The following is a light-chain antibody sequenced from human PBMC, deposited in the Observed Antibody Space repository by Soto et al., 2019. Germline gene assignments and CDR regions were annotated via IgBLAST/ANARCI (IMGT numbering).Light chain of an antibody. CDR3: QQTDTTPRT. Sequence: DIQMTQSPSSLSASVGDRVTITCRASQTISTYLNWYQQKPGKAPKVLIYAASNLQSGVPSRFSGSGSGTDFTLTISTLQTEDFATYYCQQTDTTPRTFGQGTKVDIK. J-gene: IGKJ1*01. CDR1: QTISTY. V-gene: IGKV1-39*01. CDR2: AAS.